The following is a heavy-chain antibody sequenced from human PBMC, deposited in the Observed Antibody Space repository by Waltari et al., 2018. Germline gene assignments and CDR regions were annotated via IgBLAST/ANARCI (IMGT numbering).Heavy chain of an antibody. CDR3: ARGHLTGTTHFDY. Sequence: VQLVQSGAEVNRPGSSVKVSCKDSGGTFRRYAISSVRQAPGQGLEWMGGIIPSLGTANYAQKFQGRVTITTDESTSTAYMELSSLRSEDTAVYYCARGHLTGTTHFDYWGQGTLVTVSS. D-gene: IGHD1-20*01. CDR2: IIPSLGTA. J-gene: IGHJ4*02. V-gene: IGHV1-69*05. CDR1: GGTFRRYA.